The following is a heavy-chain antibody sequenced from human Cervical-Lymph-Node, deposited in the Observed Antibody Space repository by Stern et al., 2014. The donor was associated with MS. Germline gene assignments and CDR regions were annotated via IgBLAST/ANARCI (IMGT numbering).Heavy chain of an antibody. J-gene: IGHJ4*02. CDR2: IHFGGST. D-gene: IGHD3-16*01. CDR3: ARSGGVHGGASFES. V-gene: IGHV4-59*08. CDR1: GDSIDPYY. Sequence: VQLVESGPGLVKPSETLSLTCTVSGDSIDPYYWSWIRQPPGKGLEWIGFIHFGGSTNYTPSLRRRAPISVERFKNQFFLNFTSLTAADTAVYYCARSGGVHGGASFESWGQGTLVTVSS.